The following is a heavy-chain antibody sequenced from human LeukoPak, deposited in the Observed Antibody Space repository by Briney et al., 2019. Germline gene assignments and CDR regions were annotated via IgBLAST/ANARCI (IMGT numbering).Heavy chain of an antibody. J-gene: IGHJ6*03. V-gene: IGHV3-74*01. CDR2: INSDGSST. Sequence: GGSLRLSCAASGFTFSSYEMNWVRQAPGKGLVWVSRINSDGSSTSYADSVKGRFTISRDNAKNTLYLQMNSLRAEDTAVYYCAKRGVEMATIYYMDVWGKGTAVT. D-gene: IGHD5-24*01. CDR3: AKRGVEMATIYYMDV. CDR1: GFTFSSYE.